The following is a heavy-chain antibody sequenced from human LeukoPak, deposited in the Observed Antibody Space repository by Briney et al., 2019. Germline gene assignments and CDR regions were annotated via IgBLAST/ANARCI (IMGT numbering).Heavy chain of an antibody. D-gene: IGHD4-17*01. J-gene: IGHJ4*02. CDR1: GFTFSSYE. Sequence: PGGSLRLSCAASGFTFSSYEMNWVRQAPGKGLEWVSYISGSGSTIYYADSVKGRFTISRDNAKNSLYLQMNSLRAEDTAVYYCARGDYGDYELIDYWGQGTLVTVSS. CDR2: ISGSGSTI. CDR3: ARGDYGDYELIDY. V-gene: IGHV3-48*03.